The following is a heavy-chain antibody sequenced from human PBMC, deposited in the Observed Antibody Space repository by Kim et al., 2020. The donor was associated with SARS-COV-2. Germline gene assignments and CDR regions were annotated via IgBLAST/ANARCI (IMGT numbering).Heavy chain of an antibody. D-gene: IGHD3-10*01. J-gene: IGHJ4*02. CDR3: AGPYYYGSGSYEY. Sequence: STPSLKSRVTISVDTSKNQFSLKLSSVTAADTAVYYCAGPYYYGSGSYEYWGQGTLVTVSS. V-gene: IGHV4-39*01.